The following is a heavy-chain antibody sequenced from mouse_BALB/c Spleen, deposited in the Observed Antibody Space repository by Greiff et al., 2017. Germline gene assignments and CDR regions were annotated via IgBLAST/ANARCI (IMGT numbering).Heavy chain of an antibody. J-gene: IGHJ3*01. V-gene: IGHV5-4*02. CDR3: ARDEIYYGNSFAY. Sequence: EVKVVESGGGLVKPGGSLKLSCAASGFTFSDYYMYWVRQTPEKRLEWVATISDGGSYTYYPDSVKGRFTISRDNAKNNLYLQMSSLKSEDTAMYYCARDEIYYGNSFAYWGQGTLVTVSA. CDR2: ISDGGSYT. D-gene: IGHD2-1*01. CDR1: GFTFSDYY.